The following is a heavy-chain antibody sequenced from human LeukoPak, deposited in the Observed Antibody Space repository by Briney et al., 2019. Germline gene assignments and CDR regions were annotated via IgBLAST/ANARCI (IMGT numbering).Heavy chain of an antibody. V-gene: IGHV4-59*01. D-gene: IGHD5-12*01. CDR1: GGSLSSYY. Sequence: SETLSLTCTVSGGSLSSYYWSWIRHPPGKGLEWIGYIYYSGSTNYNPSLKSRVTISVDTSKNQFSLKLSSVTAADTAVYYCARDYGGYDSYYGMDVWGQGTTVTVSS. CDR2: IYYSGST. CDR3: ARDYGGYDSYYGMDV. J-gene: IGHJ6*02.